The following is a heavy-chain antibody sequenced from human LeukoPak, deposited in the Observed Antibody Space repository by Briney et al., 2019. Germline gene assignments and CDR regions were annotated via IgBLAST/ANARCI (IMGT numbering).Heavy chain of an antibody. D-gene: IGHD3-22*01. CDR2: ISAYNGNT. CDR3: ARDDNSGYYGAFDI. V-gene: IGHV1-18*01. J-gene: IGHJ3*02. Sequence: ASVKVSCKASGCTFTSYGIIWVRQAPGQGLEWMGWISAYNGNTNYAQKLQGRVTMTTDTSTSTAYMELRSLRSDDTAVYYCARDDNSGYYGAFDIWGQGTMVTVSS. CDR1: GCTFTSYG.